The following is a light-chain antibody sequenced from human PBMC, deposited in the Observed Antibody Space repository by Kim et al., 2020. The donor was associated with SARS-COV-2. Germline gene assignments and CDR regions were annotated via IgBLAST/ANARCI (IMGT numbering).Light chain of an antibody. CDR2: DVS. CDR1: SSDVGGYNY. J-gene: IGLJ1*01. V-gene: IGLV2-14*03. Sequence: QSALTQTASVSGSPGQSITISCTGTSSDVGGYNYVSWYQQYPGKAPKLMIYDVSKRPSGVSNRFSGSKSGNTASLNISGLQAEDEADYYCSSYRSSGYVFGTGTKVTVL. CDR3: SSYRSSGYV.